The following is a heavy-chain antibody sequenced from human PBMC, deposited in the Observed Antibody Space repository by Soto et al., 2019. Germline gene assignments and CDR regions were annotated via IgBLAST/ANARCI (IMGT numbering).Heavy chain of an antibody. CDR1: GFAFRSYN. J-gene: IGHJ5*01. D-gene: IGHD1-26*01. V-gene: IGHV3-21*01. Sequence: EVQLVESGGGLVKPGGSLTLSCAASGFAFRSYNMNWVRQAPGKGLEWVASISSGSSNIYYADSVKGRFTISRDNALNSLFLQMDSLRAEDSAVYYCASATVGAAKFDFWGHGTLVNVSS. CDR2: ISSGSSNI. CDR3: ASATVGAAKFDF.